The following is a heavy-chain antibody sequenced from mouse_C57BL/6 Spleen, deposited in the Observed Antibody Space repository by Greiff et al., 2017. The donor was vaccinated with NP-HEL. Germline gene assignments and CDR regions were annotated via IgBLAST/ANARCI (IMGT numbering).Heavy chain of an antibody. CDR2: IDPETGGT. J-gene: IGHJ3*01. CDR1: GFTFTDYE. CDR3: TYAWFAY. V-gene: IGHV1-15*01. Sequence: VQLQQSGAELVRPGASVTLSCKASGFTFTDYEMHWVKQTPVHGLEWIGAIDPETGGTAYNQKFKGKAILTADKSSSTAYMELRSLTSEDSAVYYCTYAWFAYWGQGTLVTVSA.